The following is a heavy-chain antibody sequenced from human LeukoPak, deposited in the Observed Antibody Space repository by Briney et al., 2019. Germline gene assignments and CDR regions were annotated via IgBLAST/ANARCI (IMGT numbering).Heavy chain of an antibody. V-gene: IGHV5-51*01. Sequence: GESPKISCKGSGYSFTSYWIGWVRQMPGKGLEWMGIIYPGDSDTRYSPSFQGQVTISADKSISTAYLQWSSLKASDTAMYYCARLDYYDSSGYSPWGFDYWGQGTLVTVSS. J-gene: IGHJ4*02. CDR1: GYSFTSYW. CDR2: IYPGDSDT. CDR3: ARLDYYDSSGYSPWGFDY. D-gene: IGHD3-22*01.